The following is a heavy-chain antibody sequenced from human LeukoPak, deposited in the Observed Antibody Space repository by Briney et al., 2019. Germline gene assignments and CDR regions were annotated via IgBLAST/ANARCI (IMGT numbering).Heavy chain of an antibody. CDR2: IYYSGST. CDR1: GGSISSYY. CDR3: ASTPSPSAVFGVVIDAFDI. Sequence: SETLSLTCTVSGGSISSYYWSWIRQPPGKGLEWIWYIYYSGSTNYNPSLKSRVTISVDTSKNQFSLKLSSVTAADTAVYYCASTPSPSAVFGVVIDAFDIWGQGTMVTVSS. D-gene: IGHD3-3*01. J-gene: IGHJ3*02. V-gene: IGHV4-59*01.